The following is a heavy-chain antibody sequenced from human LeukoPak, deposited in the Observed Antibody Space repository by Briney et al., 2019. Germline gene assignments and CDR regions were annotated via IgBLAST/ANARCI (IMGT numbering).Heavy chain of an antibody. CDR2: IYHSGST. Sequence: SETLSLTCAVSGYSISSGYYWGWIRQPPGKGLEWIGSIYHSGSTYYNPSLKSRVTISVDTSKNQFSLKLSSVTAADTAVYYCARNSVGATAYWGQGTPVTVSS. CDR1: GYSISSGYY. CDR3: ARNSVGATAY. D-gene: IGHD1-26*01. J-gene: IGHJ4*02. V-gene: IGHV4-38-2*01.